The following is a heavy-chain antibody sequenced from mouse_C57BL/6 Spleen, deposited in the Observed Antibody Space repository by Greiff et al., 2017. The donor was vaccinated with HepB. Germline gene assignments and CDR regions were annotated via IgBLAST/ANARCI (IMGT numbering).Heavy chain of an antibody. CDR3: ARSLTGTGYFDV. D-gene: IGHD4-1*01. Sequence: ESGPGLVKPSQSLSLTCSVTGYSITSGYYWNWIRQFPGNKLEWMGYISYDGSNNYNPSLKNRISITRDTSKNQFFLKLNSVTTEDTATYYCARSLTGTGYFDVWGTGTTVTVSS. CDR1: GYSITSGYY. V-gene: IGHV3-6*01. CDR2: ISYDGSN. J-gene: IGHJ1*03.